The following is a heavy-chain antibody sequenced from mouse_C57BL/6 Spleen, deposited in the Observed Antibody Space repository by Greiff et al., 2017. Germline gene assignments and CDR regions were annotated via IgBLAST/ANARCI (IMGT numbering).Heavy chain of an antibody. V-gene: IGHV8-12*01. CDR3: ARRGDYGSSYRYAMDY. CDR2: IYWDGDK. D-gene: IGHD1-1*01. CDR1: GFSLSTSGMG. Sequence: QVTLKESGPGILQSSPTLSLTCSFSGFSLSTSGMGVSWIRQPSGKGLEWLAHIYWDGDKRYNPSLKNRLTIYKDTSRNQVVLKITRVDTADTATYYCARRGDYGSSYRYAMDYWGQGTSLTVSS. J-gene: IGHJ4*01.